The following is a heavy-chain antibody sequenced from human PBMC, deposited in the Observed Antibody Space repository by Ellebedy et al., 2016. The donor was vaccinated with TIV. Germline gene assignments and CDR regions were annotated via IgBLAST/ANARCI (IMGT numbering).Heavy chain of an antibody. Sequence: GESLKISCAASGFTFSSYAMSWVRQAPGKGLEWVSAISGSGGSTYYADSVKGRFTISRDNSKNTLYLQMNSLRAEDTAVYYCATAPVGDYWGQGTLVTVSS. J-gene: IGHJ4*02. CDR1: GFTFSSYA. V-gene: IGHV3-23*01. D-gene: IGHD3-10*01. CDR3: ATAPVGDY. CDR2: ISGSGGST.